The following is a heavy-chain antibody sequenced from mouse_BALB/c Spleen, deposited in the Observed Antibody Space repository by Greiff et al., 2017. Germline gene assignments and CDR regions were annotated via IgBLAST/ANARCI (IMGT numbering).Heavy chain of an antibody. CDR2: IDPENGAT. Sequence: VQLQQSGAELVRSGASVKLSCTASGFNIKDYYMHWVKQRPEQGLEWIGWIDPENGATEYAPKFQGKATMTADTSSNTAYLQLSSLTSEDTAVYYCNAWDAPRWDYWGQGTSVTGSS. CDR3: NAWDAPRWDY. V-gene: IGHV14-4*02. J-gene: IGHJ4*01. CDR1: GFNIKDYY. D-gene: IGHD4-1*01.